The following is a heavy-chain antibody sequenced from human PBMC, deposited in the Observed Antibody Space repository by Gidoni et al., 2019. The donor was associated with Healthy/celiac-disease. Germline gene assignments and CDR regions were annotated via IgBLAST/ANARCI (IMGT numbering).Heavy chain of an antibody. D-gene: IGHD1-7*01. V-gene: IGHV4-31*03. CDR2: IYYSGST. CDR1: GGSIRSGGYY. J-gene: IGHJ5*02. Sequence: QVQLQESGPGLVTPSQTLSLTCTVSGGSIRSGGYYWSWIRQHPGKGLEWIGYIYYSGSTYYNPSLKSRVTISVDTSKNQFSLKLSSVTAADTAVYYCARGVVTGTTAWFDPWGQGTLVTVSS. CDR3: ARGVVTGTTAWFDP.